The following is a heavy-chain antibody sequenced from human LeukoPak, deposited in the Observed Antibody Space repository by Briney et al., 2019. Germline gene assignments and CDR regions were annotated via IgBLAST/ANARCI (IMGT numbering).Heavy chain of an antibody. CDR2: IYYSGIT. CDR3: ARGNTHHYYYGMDV. Sequence: PSETLSLTCSVSGDSISSRSDFWGWIRQPPGKGLEWIGIIYYSGITYYNPSLKSRVTISVDTSKNQFSLKLSSVTAADTAVYYCARGNTHHYYYGMDVWGQGTTVTVSS. CDR1: GDSISSRSDF. V-gene: IGHV4-39*07. J-gene: IGHJ6*02.